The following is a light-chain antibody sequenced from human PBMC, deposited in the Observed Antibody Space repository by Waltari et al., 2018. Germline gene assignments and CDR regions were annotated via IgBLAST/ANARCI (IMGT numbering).Light chain of an antibody. CDR3: QHYVRLPAT. Sequence: EIVLTQSPGSLSSSPGESVTFSCRASQSVSRALAWYQQKPAQAPRLLIFGASNRATGIPDRFSGSVSETDFSLTISRLEPEDFAVYYCQHYVRLPATFGRGTKVEIK. CDR2: GAS. CDR1: QSVSRA. V-gene: IGKV3-20*01. J-gene: IGKJ1*01.